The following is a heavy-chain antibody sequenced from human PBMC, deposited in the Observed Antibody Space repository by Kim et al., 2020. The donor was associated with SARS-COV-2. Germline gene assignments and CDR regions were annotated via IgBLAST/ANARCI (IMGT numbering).Heavy chain of an antibody. CDR1: GGSISSYY. V-gene: IGHV4-59*01. CDR2: IYYSGST. D-gene: IGHD3-10*01. J-gene: IGHJ5*02. CDR3: ARASGGAGINGFDP. Sequence: SETLSLTCTVSGGSISSYYWSWIRQPPGKGLEWIGYIYYSGSTNYNPSLKSRVTISVDTSKNQFSLKLSSVTAADTAVYYCARASGGAGINGFDPWGQGTLVTVSS.